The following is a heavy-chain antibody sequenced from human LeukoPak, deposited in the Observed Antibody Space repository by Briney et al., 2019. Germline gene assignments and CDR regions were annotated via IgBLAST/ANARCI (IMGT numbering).Heavy chain of an antibody. CDR2: ISYIGST. V-gene: IGHV4-59*11. Sequence: SETLSLTCTVSDASISGHYLTWIRQPPGKGLEWIGYISYIGSTNYNPSLKSRVTISADTSKNQFSLKLSSVTAADTAVYYCARDKISINAFDMWGQGTMVTVSS. D-gene: IGHD1-14*01. CDR3: ARDKISINAFDM. J-gene: IGHJ3*02. CDR1: DASISGHY.